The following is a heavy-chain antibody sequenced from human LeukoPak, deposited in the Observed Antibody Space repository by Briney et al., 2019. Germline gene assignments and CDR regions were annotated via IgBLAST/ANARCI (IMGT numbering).Heavy chain of an antibody. CDR2: IIPIFGTA. J-gene: IGHJ4*02. CDR1: GGTFSSYA. CDR3: AKGIDFMFRGPNFDS. D-gene: IGHD3-10*01. Sequence: SVKVSCKASGGTFSSYAISWVRQAPGQGLEWMGGIIPIFGTANYAQKFQGRVTITADKSTSTAYMELSSLRAGDTAIYYCAKGIDFMFRGPNFDSWGQGTLVAVSS. V-gene: IGHV1-69*06.